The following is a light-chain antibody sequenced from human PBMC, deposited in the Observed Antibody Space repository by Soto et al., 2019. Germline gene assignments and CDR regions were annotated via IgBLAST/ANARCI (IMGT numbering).Light chain of an antibody. Sequence: QSVLTQPASVSGSPGQSITISCTGTSSDVGGYNYVSWYQQHPGKAPKLMIYEVRNRPSGVSNRFSGSKSGNTASLTISGLQAEDEADYYCSSYTSSSTLMVFGGGTKVTVL. CDR1: SSDVGGYNY. CDR2: EVR. V-gene: IGLV2-14*01. CDR3: SSYTSSSTLMV. J-gene: IGLJ2*01.